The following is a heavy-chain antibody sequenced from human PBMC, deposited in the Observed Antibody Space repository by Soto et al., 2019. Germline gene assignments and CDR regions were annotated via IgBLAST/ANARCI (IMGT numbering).Heavy chain of an antibody. CDR3: ARRQVVAATSGDYYYYGMDV. J-gene: IGHJ6*02. CDR2: IYYSGST. V-gene: IGHV4-39*01. CDR1: GGSISSRSYY. D-gene: IGHD2-15*01. Sequence: SETLSLPCTVSGGSISSRSYYWGWIRQPPGKGLEWIGSIYYSGSTYYNPSLKSRVTISVDTSKNQFSLKLSSVTAADTAVYYCARRQVVAATSGDYYYYGMDVWGQGTTVTVSS.